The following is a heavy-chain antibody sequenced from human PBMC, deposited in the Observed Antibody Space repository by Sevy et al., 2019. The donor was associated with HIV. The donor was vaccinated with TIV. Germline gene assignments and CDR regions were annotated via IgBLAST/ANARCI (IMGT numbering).Heavy chain of an antibody. CDR3: AGVKGAYGFGYYGMDV. CDR2: ISYDGSTK. CDR1: GFTFSRYA. D-gene: IGHD4-17*01. Sequence: GGSLRLSCAASGFTFSRYAMHWVRQAPGKGLEWLAVISYDGSTKYYTDSVKGRFTISRDNSKNPLYLQMNSLKVEDTALYCGAGVKGAYGFGYYGMDVWGQGTTVTVSS. V-gene: IGHV3-30-3*01. J-gene: IGHJ6*02.